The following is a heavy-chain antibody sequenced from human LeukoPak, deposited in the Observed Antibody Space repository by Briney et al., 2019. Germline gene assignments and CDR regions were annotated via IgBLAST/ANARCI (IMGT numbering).Heavy chain of an antibody. D-gene: IGHD3-22*01. Sequence: GGSLRLSCAASGFTFSSYAMHWVRQAPGKRLGWVAVISYDGSNKYYADSVKGRFTTSRDNSKNTLYLQMNSLRAEDTAVYYCARDLSSIVVVITSLGYWGQGTLVTVSS. J-gene: IGHJ4*02. V-gene: IGHV3-30-3*01. CDR2: ISYDGSNK. CDR1: GFTFSSYA. CDR3: ARDLSSIVVVITSLGY.